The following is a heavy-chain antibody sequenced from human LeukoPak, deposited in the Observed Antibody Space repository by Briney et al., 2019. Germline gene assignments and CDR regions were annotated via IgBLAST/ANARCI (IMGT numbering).Heavy chain of an antibody. Sequence: PSETLSLTCAVYGGSFSGYYWSWIRQPPGKGLEWIGYIYYSGSTNYNPSLKSRVTISVDTSKNQFSLKLSSVTAADTAVYYCARVGMGSWYYFDYWGQGTLVTVSS. D-gene: IGHD6-13*01. CDR3: ARVGMGSWYYFDY. J-gene: IGHJ4*02. V-gene: IGHV4-59*01. CDR2: IYYSGST. CDR1: GGSFSGYY.